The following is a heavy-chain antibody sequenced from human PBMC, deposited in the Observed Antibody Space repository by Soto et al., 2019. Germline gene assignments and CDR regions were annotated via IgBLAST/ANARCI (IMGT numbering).Heavy chain of an antibody. J-gene: IGHJ6*02. V-gene: IGHV1-18*01. CDR2: ISAYNGNT. CDR1: GYTFTSYG. CDR3: ARGXIVVVPAAIWGPYGMDV. Sequence: ASVKVSCKASGYTFTSYGISWVRQAPGQGLEWMGWISAYNGNTNYAQKLQGRVTMTTDTSTSTAYMEPRSLRSDDTAVYYCARGXIVVVPAAIWGPYGMDVWGQGTTVTVSS. D-gene: IGHD2-2*02.